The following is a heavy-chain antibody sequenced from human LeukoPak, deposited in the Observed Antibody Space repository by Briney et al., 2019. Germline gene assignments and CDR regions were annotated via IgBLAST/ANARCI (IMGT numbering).Heavy chain of an antibody. J-gene: IGHJ6*03. D-gene: IGHD2-2*01. CDR1: GGSISSSSYY. CDR2: IYYSGST. Sequence: SETLSLTCTVSGGSISSSSYYWGWIRQPPGKGLEWIGSIYYSGSTYYNPSLKSRVTISVDTSKNQFSLKLSSVTAADTAVYYCLSSTSFSYYYYMDVWGKGTTVTVSS. CDR3: LSSTSFSYYYYMDV. V-gene: IGHV4-39*07.